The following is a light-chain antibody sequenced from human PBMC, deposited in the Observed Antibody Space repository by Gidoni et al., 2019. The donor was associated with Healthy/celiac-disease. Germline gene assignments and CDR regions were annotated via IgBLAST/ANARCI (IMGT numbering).Light chain of an antibody. Sequence: AIQLTQSPSSLSASVGDRVTITCRASQGISSALAWYQQKPGKAPKLLIYDASSLESGVPSRFSGSGSGTDFTLTISSLQPEDFATYYCQQFNNYLGFTFGGGTKVEIK. CDR3: QQFNNYLGFT. CDR1: QGISSA. V-gene: IGKV1D-13*01. J-gene: IGKJ4*01. CDR2: DAS.